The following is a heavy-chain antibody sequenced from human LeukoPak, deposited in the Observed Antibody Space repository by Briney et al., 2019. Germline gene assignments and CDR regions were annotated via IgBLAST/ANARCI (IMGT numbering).Heavy chain of an antibody. CDR2: INPNSGGT. J-gene: IGHJ5*02. V-gene: IGHV1-2*02. CDR1: GYTFTGYY. CDR3: ARDPGDVAWFDP. Sequence: ASVKVSCKASGYTFTGYYMHWVRQAPGQGFEWMGWINPNSGGTNYAQKFQGRVTMTRDTSISTAYMELSRLRSDDTAVYYCARDPGDVAWFDPWGQGTLVTVSS. D-gene: IGHD7-27*01.